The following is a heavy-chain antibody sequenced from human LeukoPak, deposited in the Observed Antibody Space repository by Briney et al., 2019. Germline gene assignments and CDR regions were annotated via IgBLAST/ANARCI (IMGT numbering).Heavy chain of an antibody. Sequence: ASVKVSCKASGYTFTSYGISWVRQAPGQGLEWMGWISAYNGNTNYAQKLQGRVTMTTDTSTSTAYMELRSLRSDDTAVYYCARSPLYYDILTGYYSYYYYMDVWGKGTTVTISS. J-gene: IGHJ6*03. V-gene: IGHV1-18*01. D-gene: IGHD3-9*01. CDR3: ARSPLYYDILTGYYSYYYYMDV. CDR2: ISAYNGNT. CDR1: GYTFTSYG.